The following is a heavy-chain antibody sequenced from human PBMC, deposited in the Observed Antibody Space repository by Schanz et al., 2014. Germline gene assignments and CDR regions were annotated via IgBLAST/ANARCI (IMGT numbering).Heavy chain of an antibody. CDR3: ARDGNQPLDA. D-gene: IGHD2-2*01. CDR1: GYNFNRHD. J-gene: IGHJ5*02. Sequence: QVQLVQSGPEVKKPGASVRLSCKASGYNFNRHDISWVRQAPEQGLEWMGWISGYNGKTIYLDNLEDRISMPTDTATSTAYMELRNLRSADTAVYYCARDGNQPLDAWGQGTLVTVSS. V-gene: IGHV1-18*04. CDR2: ISGYNGKT.